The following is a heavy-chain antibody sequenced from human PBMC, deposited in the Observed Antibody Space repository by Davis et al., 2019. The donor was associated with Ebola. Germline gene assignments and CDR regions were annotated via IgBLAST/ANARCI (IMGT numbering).Heavy chain of an antibody. J-gene: IGHJ2*01. CDR1: GGSISSYY. CDR2: IYYSGST. CDR3: ARPVAAPAVGYWYFDL. D-gene: IGHD6-6*01. Sequence: PSETLSLTCTVSGGSISSYYWSWIRQPPGKGLEWIGYIYYSGSTNYNPSLKSRVTISVDTSKNQFSLKLSSVTAADTAVYYCARPVAAPAVGYWYFDLWGRGTLVTVSS. V-gene: IGHV4-59*08.